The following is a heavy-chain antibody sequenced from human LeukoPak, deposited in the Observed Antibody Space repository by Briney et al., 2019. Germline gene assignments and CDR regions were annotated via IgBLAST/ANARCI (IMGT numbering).Heavy chain of an antibody. J-gene: IGHJ3*02. CDR3: AREVSRIQLFDI. D-gene: IGHD5-18*01. V-gene: IGHV1-18*01. Sequence: GASVKVSCKASGYTFINYGISWVRQAPGQGLEWMGWISTYNGNTNYAQKLQGRVTMTTDTSTTTAYLELRSLRSDDTAVYYCAREVSRIQLFDIWGQGTIVTVSS. CDR1: GYTFINYG. CDR2: ISTYNGNT.